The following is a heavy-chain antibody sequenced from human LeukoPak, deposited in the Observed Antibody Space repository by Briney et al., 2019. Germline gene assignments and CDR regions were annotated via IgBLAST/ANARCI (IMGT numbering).Heavy chain of an antibody. CDR3: ARARSLYDSSGYYFDY. D-gene: IGHD3-22*01. J-gene: IGHJ4*02. CDR1: GGSISGAY. V-gene: IGHV4-59*12. Sequence: SETLSLTCSVSGGSISGAYWSWLRQAPGQGLEWLGSIYYSGSTYYNPSLKSRVTISVDTSKNQFSLKLSSVTAADTAVYYCARARSLYDSSGYYFDYWGQGTLVTVSS. CDR2: IYYSGST.